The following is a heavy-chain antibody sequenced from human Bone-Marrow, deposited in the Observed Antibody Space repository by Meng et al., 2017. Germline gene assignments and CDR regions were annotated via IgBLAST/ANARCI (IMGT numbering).Heavy chain of an antibody. Sequence: SVKVSCKASGGTFSSYAISWVRQAPGQGLEWMGGIIPIFGTANYAQKFQGRVTITADESTSTAYMALSSLRSEDTAVYYCARGGPRWRLRLADAFDIWGQGTMVTVSS. V-gene: IGHV1-69*13. CDR3: ARGGPRWRLRLADAFDI. CDR1: GGTFSSYA. CDR2: IIPIFGTA. D-gene: IGHD3-16*01. J-gene: IGHJ3*02.